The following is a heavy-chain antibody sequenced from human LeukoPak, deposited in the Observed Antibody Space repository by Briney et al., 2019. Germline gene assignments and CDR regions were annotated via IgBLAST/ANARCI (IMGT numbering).Heavy chain of an antibody. CDR2: INPNSGGT. Sequence: AASVKVSCKASGYTFTGYYMHWVRQAPGQGLEWMGWINPNSGGTNYAQKFQGRVTMTRDTSISTAYMELSRLRSDDTAVYYCARVGAVAGYTGHPDFEYWGQGTLVTVSS. D-gene: IGHD6-19*01. CDR3: ARVGAVAGYTGHPDFEY. J-gene: IGHJ4*02. CDR1: GYTFTGYY. V-gene: IGHV1-2*02.